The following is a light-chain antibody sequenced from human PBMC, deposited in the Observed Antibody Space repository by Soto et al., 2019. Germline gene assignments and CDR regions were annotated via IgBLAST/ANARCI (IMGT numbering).Light chain of an antibody. CDR2: AAS. CDR1: QSISSY. CDR3: QQSYSTPQNT. V-gene: IGKV1-39*01. Sequence: DIQMTQSPSSLSASVGDSVTITCRASQSISSYLNCYQQKPGKAPKLLIYAASSLQGGVPSRFSGSGSGTDFTLTISSLQPEDFATYYCQQSYSTPQNTFGQGTKLEIK. J-gene: IGKJ2*01.